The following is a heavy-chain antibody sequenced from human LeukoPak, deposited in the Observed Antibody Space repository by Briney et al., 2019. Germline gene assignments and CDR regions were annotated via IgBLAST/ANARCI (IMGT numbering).Heavy chain of an antibody. V-gene: IGHV3-23*01. Sequence: GGSLRLSCAASGFIFSDYAMNWVRQAPGKGLEWVSGIGGGGGSTYYADSVKGRFTISRDNSKNTLYLQMNSLRAEDTAVYYCARAGSHWHYVYWGQGTVVTVSS. CDR2: IGGGGGST. CDR1: GFIFSDYA. J-gene: IGHJ4*02. D-gene: IGHD3-10*01. CDR3: ARAGSHWHYVY.